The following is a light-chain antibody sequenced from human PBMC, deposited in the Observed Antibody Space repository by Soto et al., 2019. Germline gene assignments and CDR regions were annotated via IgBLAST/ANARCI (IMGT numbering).Light chain of an antibody. V-gene: IGKV1-39*01. CDR1: QSISNH. J-gene: IGKJ1*01. CDR3: QQSYTTLWT. CDR2: AAS. Sequence: DIQMTQSPSSLSASVGDRVTITCRASQSISNHLNWYQQKPGKAPKLLIYAASDLQSGVPSRFSGSGYRTDFILSISSLQPEDFATYYCQQSYTTLWTFGQGTKVEIK.